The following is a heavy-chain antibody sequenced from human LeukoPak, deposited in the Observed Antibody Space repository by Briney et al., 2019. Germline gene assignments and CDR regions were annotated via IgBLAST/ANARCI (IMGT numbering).Heavy chain of an antibody. D-gene: IGHD6-19*01. CDR1: GGSISSYY. CDR2: IHYSGST. CDR3: ARHGYSSAWYAGGLDY. Sequence: KPSETLSLTCTVSGGSISSYYWSWIRQPPGKGLDWIGNIHYSGSTNYSPSLKSRVTISVDTSKNQISLKLSSVTAADTAVYYCARHGYSSAWYAGGLDYWGQGTLVTVSS. J-gene: IGHJ4*02. V-gene: IGHV4-59*08.